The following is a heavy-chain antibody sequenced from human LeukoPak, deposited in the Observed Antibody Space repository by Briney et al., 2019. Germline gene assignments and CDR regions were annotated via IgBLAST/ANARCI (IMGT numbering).Heavy chain of an antibody. J-gene: IGHJ5*02. Sequence: PSETLSLTCTVSGGSISPYYWSWIRQPPGKGLEWIGYIFYTGSTNYNPSLESRVTISVDTSKNQFSLKLSSVTAADTAVYYCARSDTTVVTPFWFDPWGQGTLVTVSS. V-gene: IGHV4-59*01. CDR1: GGSISPYY. CDR3: ARSDTTVVTPFWFDP. CDR2: IFYTGST. D-gene: IGHD4-23*01.